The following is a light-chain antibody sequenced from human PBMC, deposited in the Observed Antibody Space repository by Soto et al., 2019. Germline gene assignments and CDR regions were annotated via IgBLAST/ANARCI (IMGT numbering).Light chain of an antibody. J-gene: IGKJ1*01. CDR3: QQYNNWWT. CDR2: GAS. CDR1: QSVSSN. V-gene: IGKV3-15*01. Sequence: EIVMTQSPATLSVSPGERATLSCRASQSVSSNLAWYQKKPGQAPRLLIYGASTRATGIPARFSGSGSGPEFTLTISSLQSEDFAVYYCQQYNNWWTFGQGTRVEIK.